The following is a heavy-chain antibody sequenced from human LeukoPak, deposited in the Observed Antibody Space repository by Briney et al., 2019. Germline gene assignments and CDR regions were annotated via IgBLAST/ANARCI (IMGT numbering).Heavy chain of an antibody. D-gene: IGHD2-2*01. Sequence: PGGSLRLSCAASGFTFSSYSMNWVRQAPGKGLEWVSYISSSSSTIYYADSVKGRFTISRDNAKNSLYLQMNSLRAEDTAVYYCARVPRIVVVPAAAPVFDYWGQGTLVTVSS. CDR2: ISSSSSTI. CDR1: GFTFSSYS. CDR3: ARVPRIVVVPAAAPVFDY. J-gene: IGHJ4*02. V-gene: IGHV3-48*04.